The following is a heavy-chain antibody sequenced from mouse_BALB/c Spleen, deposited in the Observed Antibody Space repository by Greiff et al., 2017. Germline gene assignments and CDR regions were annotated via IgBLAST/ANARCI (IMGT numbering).Heavy chain of an antibody. CDR3: AREITYYFDY. V-gene: IGHV14-3*02. CDR1: GFNIKDTY. D-gene: IGHD2-4*01. J-gene: IGHJ2*01. Sequence: EVMLVESGAELVKPGASVKLSCTASGFNIKDTYMHWVKQRPEQGLEWIGRIDPANGNTKYDPKFQGKATITADTSSNTAYLQLSSLTSEDTAVYYCAREITYYFDYWGQGTTLTVSS. CDR2: IDPANGNT.